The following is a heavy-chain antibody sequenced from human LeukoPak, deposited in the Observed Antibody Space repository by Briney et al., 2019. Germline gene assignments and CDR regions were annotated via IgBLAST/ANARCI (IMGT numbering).Heavy chain of an antibody. CDR3: ARDDSPYYDSSRNPFDY. CDR1: GFTFSSYS. CDR2: ISSSSSSYI. Sequence: GGSLRLSCAASGFTFSSYSMNWVRQAPGKGLEWVSAISSSSSSYIYYADSVKGRFTISRDNAKNSLYLQMNRLRAEDTAVYYCARDDSPYYDSSRNPFDYWGQGTLVTVSS. D-gene: IGHD3-22*01. J-gene: IGHJ4*02. V-gene: IGHV3-21*01.